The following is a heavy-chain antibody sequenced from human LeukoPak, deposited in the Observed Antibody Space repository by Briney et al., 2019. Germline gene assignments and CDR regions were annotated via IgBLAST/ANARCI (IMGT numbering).Heavy chain of an antibody. Sequence: PGGSLRLSCAASGFTFSTYAMNWVRQAPGKGLEWVSTISGIDTFYADSVKGRFTISRDNPKNTLYLQMISLRAEDTAVYYCTKDAPDSGGWFFFDSWGQGTLVTVSS. V-gene: IGHV3-23*01. CDR1: GFTFSTYA. J-gene: IGHJ4*02. D-gene: IGHD6-19*01. CDR2: ISGIDT. CDR3: TKDAPDSGGWFFFDS.